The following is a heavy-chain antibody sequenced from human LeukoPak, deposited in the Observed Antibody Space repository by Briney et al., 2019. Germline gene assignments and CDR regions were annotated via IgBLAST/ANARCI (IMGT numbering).Heavy chain of an antibody. J-gene: IGHJ4*02. CDR2: IKTDGSST. D-gene: IGHD1-26*01. CDR1: GFSFNTYW. Sequence: TGGSLRLSCAASGFSFNTYWMYWVRQVPEKGLVWVSRIKTDGSSTSYADSVKGRFTISRDNAKNTLYLQMNSLRAEDRAVYYCTTLYSGAMDYWGQGTLVTVSS. CDR3: TTLYSGAMDY. V-gene: IGHV3-74*01.